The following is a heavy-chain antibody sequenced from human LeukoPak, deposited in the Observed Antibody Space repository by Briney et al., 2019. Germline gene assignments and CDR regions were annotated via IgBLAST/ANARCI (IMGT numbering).Heavy chain of an antibody. V-gene: IGHV3-66*01. CDR2: IYSGGST. Sequence: GGSLRLSCAASGFTVSSNYMSWVRQAPGKGLEWVSVIYSGGSTHYADSVKGRFTISRDNSKNTLYLQMNSLRAEDTAVYYCATPLLWFGELSTDYWGQGTLVTVSS. CDR3: ATPLLWFGELSTDY. CDR1: GFTVSSNY. J-gene: IGHJ4*02. D-gene: IGHD3-10*01.